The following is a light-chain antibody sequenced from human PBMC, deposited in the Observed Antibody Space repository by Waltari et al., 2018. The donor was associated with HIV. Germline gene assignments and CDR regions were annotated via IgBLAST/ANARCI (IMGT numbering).Light chain of an antibody. V-gene: IGLV1-51*01. CDR1: TSNIGNNY. CDR2: DND. CDR3: GTLDRSLSAMV. Sequence: QSVLTQPPSVSAAPGQKVTISCSGSTSNIGNNYVYWYQQFPETAPKLLIYDNDNRPSGIPDRVSGSKSGTSATLRITGLQTVDEADDYCGTLDRSLSAMVFGGGTRLTVL. J-gene: IGLJ3*02.